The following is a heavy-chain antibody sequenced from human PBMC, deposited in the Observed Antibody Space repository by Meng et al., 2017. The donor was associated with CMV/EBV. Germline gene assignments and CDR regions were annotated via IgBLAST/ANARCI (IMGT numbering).Heavy chain of an antibody. CDR1: GFTFSSYE. J-gene: IGHJ4*02. CDR2: ISSSGSTI. Sequence: GGSLRLSCAASGFTFSSYEMNWVRQAPGKGLEWVSYISSSGSTIYYADSVKGRFTISRDNSKNTLYLQMNSLRAEDTAVYYCARDGVAGIDYWGQGTLVTVSS. CDR3: ARDGVAGIDY. D-gene: IGHD6-19*01. V-gene: IGHV3-48*03.